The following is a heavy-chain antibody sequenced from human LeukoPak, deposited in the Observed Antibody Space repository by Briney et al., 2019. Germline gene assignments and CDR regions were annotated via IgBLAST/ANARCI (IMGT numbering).Heavy chain of an antibody. CDR3: TRRPHTVPGWVDP. CDR1: GGSITTNNYY. V-gene: IGHV4-39*01. CDR2: ISYSGSS. Sequence: PSETLSLTCTVSGGSITTNNYYWGWIRQPPGKGLEWIGMISYSGSSYYNPSLKSRVTISRETSKNQFSLKVRSVTAADTAVYYCTRRPHTVPGWVDPWGKGTLVTVSS. D-gene: IGHD4-11*01. J-gene: IGHJ5*02.